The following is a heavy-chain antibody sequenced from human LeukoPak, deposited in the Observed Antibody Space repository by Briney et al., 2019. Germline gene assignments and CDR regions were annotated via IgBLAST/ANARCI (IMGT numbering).Heavy chain of an antibody. Sequence: GGSLRLSCAASGFTFSNAWMTWVRQAPGKGLEWVGRITTNSEGGLIDYAAPVKGRFTISRDDSKTTLYLQMNSLKTEDTAVYYCTTEHHSDSSAPWDDWGQGTLVTVSS. CDR1: GFTFSNAW. D-gene: IGHD3-22*01. CDR3: TTEHHSDSSAPWDD. CDR2: ITTNSEGGLI. V-gene: IGHV3-15*01. J-gene: IGHJ4*02.